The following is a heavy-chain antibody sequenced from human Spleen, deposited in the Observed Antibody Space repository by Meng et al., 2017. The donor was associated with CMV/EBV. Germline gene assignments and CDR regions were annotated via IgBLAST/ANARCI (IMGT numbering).Heavy chain of an antibody. D-gene: IGHD2-2*01. CDR3: ARDQLLADIVVVPAALDY. J-gene: IGHJ4*02. Sequence: NDFYMSWIRQAPGKGLEWISYISKSGVTFNYADSVKGRFTISRDKATNSVHLQMNSLRAEDTAVYYCARDQLLADIVVVPAALDYWGQGTLVTVSS. V-gene: IGHV3-11*04. CDR1: NDFY. CDR2: ISKSGVTF.